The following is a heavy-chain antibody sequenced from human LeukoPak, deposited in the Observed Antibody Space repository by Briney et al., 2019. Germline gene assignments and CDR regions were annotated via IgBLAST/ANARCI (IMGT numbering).Heavy chain of an antibody. CDR3: DGADF. J-gene: IGHJ4*02. CDR1: GFTFNTYS. CDR2: ISDSGGGT. V-gene: IGHV3-23*01. Sequence: GGSLRLSCAASGFTFNTYSMNWARPAPGKGLEWVSTISDSGGGTYYADSVKGRVTISRDNSKDTLYLQMNSLRADDTAVYYCDGADFWGQGTLVTVSS.